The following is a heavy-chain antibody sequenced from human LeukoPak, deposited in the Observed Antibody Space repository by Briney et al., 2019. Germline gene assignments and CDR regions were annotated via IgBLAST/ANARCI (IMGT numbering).Heavy chain of an antibody. V-gene: IGHV3-7*03. J-gene: IGHJ4*02. Sequence: GGSLRLSCAASGFTFSNFWMSWVRRAPGKGLEWVANIKQDGSDKYYVDSVKGRFTISRDNAKSSLYLQMNSLRAEDTAVYYCAKDMFPYSNPPPTDFDYWGQGTLVTVSS. CDR3: AKDMFPYSNPPPTDFDY. D-gene: IGHD4-11*01. CDR2: IKQDGSDK. CDR1: GFTFSNFW.